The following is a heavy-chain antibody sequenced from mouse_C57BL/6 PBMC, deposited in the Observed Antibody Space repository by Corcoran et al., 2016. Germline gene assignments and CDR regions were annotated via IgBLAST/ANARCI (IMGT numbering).Heavy chain of an antibody. D-gene: IGHD4-1*01. Sequence: EVQLQQSGPELVKPGASVKISCKASEYTFTDYYMNWVKQSHGKSLEWIGDINPNNGGTSYNEKFKGKATLTVDQSSSTAYMELRSLTSEDSAVYYCATGKSYFDYWGQGTTLTVSS. CDR3: ATGKSYFDY. J-gene: IGHJ2*01. CDR2: INPNNGGT. CDR1: EYTFTDYY. V-gene: IGHV1-26*01.